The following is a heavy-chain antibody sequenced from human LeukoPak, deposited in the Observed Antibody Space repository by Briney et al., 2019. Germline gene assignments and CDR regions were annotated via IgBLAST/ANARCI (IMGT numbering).Heavy chain of an antibody. CDR2: IKYDGGEK. Sequence: GGSLRLSCAASGFTFSSYWMSWVRQAPGKGLEWVANIKYDGGEKYYVDSVKGRFTISRDNAKNSVYLQMNGLRAEDTAVYYCAKDQDLAIAAAGGFDYWGQGTLVTVSS. CDR1: GFTFSSYW. J-gene: IGHJ4*02. V-gene: IGHV3-7*01. CDR3: AKDQDLAIAAAGGFDY. D-gene: IGHD6-13*01.